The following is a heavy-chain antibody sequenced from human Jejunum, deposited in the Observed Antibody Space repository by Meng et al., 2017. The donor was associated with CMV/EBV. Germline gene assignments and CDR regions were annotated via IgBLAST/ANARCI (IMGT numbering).Heavy chain of an antibody. D-gene: IGHD2/OR15-2a*01. CDR2: ISPSSNYI. J-gene: IGHJ4*02. V-gene: IGHV3-21*01. CDR3: AKESMARNYFDY. Sequence: SGFTFSTYTMTWVRQAPGKGLEWVSSISPSSNYIYYADSVKGRFTISRDNAKNSLYLEMNSLRADDTAVYYCAKESMARNYFDYWGQGTLVTVSS. CDR1: GFTFSTYT.